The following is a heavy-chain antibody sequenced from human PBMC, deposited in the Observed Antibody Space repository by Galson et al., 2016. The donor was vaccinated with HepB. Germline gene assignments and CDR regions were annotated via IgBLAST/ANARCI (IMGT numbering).Heavy chain of an antibody. Sequence: SETLSLTCNVSGGSMISLYWGWTRQPPGKGLESIGYVYANGAPHYNPSFKSRLTISVDTSKNSFSLRLTSVTAADAVAYYCVRFRASDVFDIWGQGTVVSVS. CDR1: GGSMISLY. J-gene: IGHJ3*02. CDR2: VYANGAP. CDR3: VRFRASDVFDI. V-gene: IGHV4-59*11. D-gene: IGHD2-21*02.